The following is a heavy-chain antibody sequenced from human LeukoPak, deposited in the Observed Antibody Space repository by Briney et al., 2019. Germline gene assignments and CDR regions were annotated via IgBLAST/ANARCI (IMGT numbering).Heavy chain of an antibody. Sequence: PGESLRLSCAASGFTFSSYWMHWVRQAPGKGLVWVSRINSDGSSTSYADSVKGRFTISRDNAKNTLYLQMNSLRAEDTAVYYCASAVLSSSWYEVDYWGQGTLVTVSS. V-gene: IGHV3-74*01. J-gene: IGHJ4*02. D-gene: IGHD6-13*01. CDR1: GFTFSSYW. CDR2: INSDGSST. CDR3: ASAVLSSSWYEVDY.